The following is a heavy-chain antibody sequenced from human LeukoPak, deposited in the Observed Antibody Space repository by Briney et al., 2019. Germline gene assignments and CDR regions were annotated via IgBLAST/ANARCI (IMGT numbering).Heavy chain of an antibody. D-gene: IGHD2-21*01. CDR2: MRSDGSTK. V-gene: IGHV3-30*02. CDR3: AKFLPTHIVVANYYFDY. J-gene: IGHJ4*02. CDR1: GFTFSNYG. Sequence: GGSLRLSCAASGFTFSNYGMHWVRRAPGKGLEWVAYMRSDGSTKYYADSVKGRFTISRDNSKNTLYLQMNSLRAEDTAVYYCAKFLPTHIVVANYYFDYWGQGTLVTVSS.